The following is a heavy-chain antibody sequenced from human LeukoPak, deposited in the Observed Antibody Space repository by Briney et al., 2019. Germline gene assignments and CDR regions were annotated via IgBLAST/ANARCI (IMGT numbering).Heavy chain of an antibody. CDR2: IYYSGST. CDR1: GGSISSSSYY. D-gene: IGHD3-22*01. J-gene: IGHJ5*02. V-gene: IGHV4-39*07. CDR3: ARDRSRGSDHDTPPGWFDP. Sequence: PSETLSLTCTVSGGSISSSSYYWGWIRQPPGKGLEWIGSIYYSGSTYYNPSLKSRVTISVDTSKNQFSLKLSSVTAADTAVYYCARDRSRGSDHDTPPGWFDPWGQGTLVTVSS.